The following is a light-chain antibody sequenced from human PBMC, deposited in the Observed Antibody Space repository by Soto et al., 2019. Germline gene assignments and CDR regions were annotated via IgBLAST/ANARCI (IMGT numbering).Light chain of an antibody. CDR2: GAS. Sequence: EIVLTQSPGTLSLSPGERATLSCRASQSVSSSYLAWYQQKPGQAPSIPIYGASSRATGIPDRFSGSGSGTDFTLTISRLEPEDFAVYYCQQYGSSSTCGQGTRLEIK. V-gene: IGKV3-20*01. CDR1: QSVSSSY. J-gene: IGKJ5*01. CDR3: QQYGSSST.